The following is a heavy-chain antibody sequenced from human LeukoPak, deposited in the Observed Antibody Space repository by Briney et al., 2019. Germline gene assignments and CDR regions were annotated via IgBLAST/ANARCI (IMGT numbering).Heavy chain of an antibody. CDR2: ISYDGTNK. V-gene: IGHV3-30*03. Sequence: PGRSLRLSCAASGFTFRSYGMHWVRQAPGKGLEWVAAISYDGTNKYYADSVKGRFTISRDNSKNTLDLQMNSLRAEDTAVYYCASDCGDYGGTYGLDYWGQGTLVTVSS. CDR1: GFTFRSYG. CDR3: ASDCGDYGGTYGLDY. J-gene: IGHJ4*02. D-gene: IGHD4-17*01.